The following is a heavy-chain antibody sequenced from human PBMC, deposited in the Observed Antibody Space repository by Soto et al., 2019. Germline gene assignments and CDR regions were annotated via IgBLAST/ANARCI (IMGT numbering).Heavy chain of an antibody. J-gene: IGHJ3*02. Sequence: QVQLAESAGGVVQPGTSLRLSCAASGFTSSSFVIHWVRQAPGKGLEWLAVISSDGNNQYYADSVKGRFTISRDNSKKTLYLQVNSLRAEDTAVYFCAKERGVLDAFDIWGQGTMVTVS. V-gene: IGHV3-30*18. CDR3: AKERGVLDAFDI. CDR2: ISSDGNNQ. CDR1: GFTSSSFV. D-gene: IGHD3-10*01.